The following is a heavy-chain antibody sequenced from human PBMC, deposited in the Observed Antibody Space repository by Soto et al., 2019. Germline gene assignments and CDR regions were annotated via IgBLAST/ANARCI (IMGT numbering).Heavy chain of an antibody. CDR2: ISGSSGST. Sequence: EVQLLESGGGLVQPGGSLRLSCAASGFTFSSYATNWVRQAPGKGLEWVSGISGSSGSTQYADSVKGRFTISRDNSKNTLYLKMNSLRAEDTALYYCAKGKRSTGYYYFDYWGQGTLVTVSS. V-gene: IGHV3-23*01. J-gene: IGHJ4*02. D-gene: IGHD3-22*01. CDR1: GFTFSSYA. CDR3: AKGKRSTGYYYFDY.